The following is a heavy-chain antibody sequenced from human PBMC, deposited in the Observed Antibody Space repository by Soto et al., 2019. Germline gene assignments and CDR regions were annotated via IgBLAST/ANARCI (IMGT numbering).Heavy chain of an antibody. CDR3: ARVLERFSGDAFDI. Sequence: KTSETLSLTCTVSGGSISSGGYYWSWIRQHPGKGLEWIGYIYYSGSTYYNPSLKSRVTISVDTSKNQFSLKLSSVTAADTAVYYCARVLERFSGDAFDIWGQGTMVTVSS. CDR1: GGSISSGGYY. CDR2: IYYSGST. D-gene: IGHD3-10*01. V-gene: IGHV4-31*03. J-gene: IGHJ3*02.